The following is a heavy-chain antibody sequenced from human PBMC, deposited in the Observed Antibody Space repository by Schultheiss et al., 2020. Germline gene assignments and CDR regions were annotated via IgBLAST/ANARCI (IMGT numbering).Heavy chain of an antibody. CDR1: GGSISSSNW. D-gene: IGHD3-10*01. J-gene: IGHJ4*02. V-gene: IGHV4-4*02. Sequence: SETLSLTCAVSGGSISSSNWWSWVRQPPGKGLEWIGEIYHSGSTYYNPSLKSRVTISVDTSKNQFSLKLSSVTAADTAVYYCARDPPRRSGTADYWGQGTLVTVSS. CDR3: ARDPPRRSGTADY. CDR2: IYHSGST.